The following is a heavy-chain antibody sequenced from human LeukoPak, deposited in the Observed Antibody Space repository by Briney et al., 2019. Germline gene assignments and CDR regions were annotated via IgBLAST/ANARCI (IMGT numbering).Heavy chain of an antibody. Sequence: LAGGSLRLSCAASGFNFSSYAMSWVRQAPGKGLEWVSAISRSGGSTYYADSVKGRFTISRDNSKNTLYLQMNSLRAEDTAVYYCAKGDSSGYYYDLGEYFQHWGQGTLVTVSS. V-gene: IGHV3-23*01. J-gene: IGHJ1*01. CDR2: ISRSGGST. D-gene: IGHD3-22*01. CDR3: AKGDSSGYYYDLGEYFQH. CDR1: GFNFSSYA.